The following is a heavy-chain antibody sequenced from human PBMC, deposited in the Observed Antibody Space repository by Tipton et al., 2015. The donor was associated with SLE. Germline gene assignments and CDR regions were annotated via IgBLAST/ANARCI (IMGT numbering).Heavy chain of an antibody. J-gene: IGHJ5*01. Sequence: QSGPEVKKPGASVKVSCKASGYTFTSYGISWVRQAPGQGLEWMGGIIPIFGTANYAQKFQGRVTITADESTSPAYMELSSLRSEDTAVYYCARGLDYYDSCGYYIPFDCWGQGSLVTVSS. CDR1: GYTFTSYG. V-gene: IGHV1-69*13. CDR2: IIPIFGTA. D-gene: IGHD3-22*01. CDR3: ARGLDYYDSCGYYIPFDC.